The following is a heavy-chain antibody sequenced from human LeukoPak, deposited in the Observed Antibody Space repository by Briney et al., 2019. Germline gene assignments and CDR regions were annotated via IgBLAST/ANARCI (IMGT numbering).Heavy chain of an antibody. J-gene: IGHJ4*02. D-gene: IGHD2-15*01. CDR3: ARDRYLGYCSGGSCYPLDC. CDR2: MNPNSGNT. V-gene: IGHV1-8*01. CDR1: GYTFTSYD. Sequence: ASVKVSCKASGYTFTSYDINWVRQATGQGLEWMGWMNPNSGNTGYAQKFQGRVTMTRDTSISTAYMELSRLRSDDTAVYYCARDRYLGYCSGGSCYPLDCWGQGTLVTVSS.